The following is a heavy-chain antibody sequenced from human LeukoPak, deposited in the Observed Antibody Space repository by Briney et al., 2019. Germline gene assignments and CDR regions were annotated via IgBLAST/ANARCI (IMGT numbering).Heavy chain of an antibody. CDR3: ARLHSGYDSSNYFDY. J-gene: IGHJ4*02. V-gene: IGHV4-39*01. CDR2: IYYSGST. D-gene: IGHD5-12*01. Sequence: SETLSLTCTVSGGSISSSSYCWGWIRQPPGKGLEWFGSIYYSGSTYYNPSLKSRVTISVDTSKNQFSLKLSSVTAADTAVYYCARLHSGYDSSNYFDYWGQGTLVTVSS. CDR1: GGSISSSSYC.